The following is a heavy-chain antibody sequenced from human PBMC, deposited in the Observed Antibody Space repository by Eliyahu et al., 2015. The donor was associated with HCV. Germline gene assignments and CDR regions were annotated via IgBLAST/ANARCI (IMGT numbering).Heavy chain of an antibody. V-gene: IGHV3-21*01. J-gene: IGHJ3*02. CDR1: GFTFSSYS. D-gene: IGHD6-19*01. Sequence: EVQLVESGGGLVKPGGSLRLSCAASGFTFSSYSMNWVRQAPGKGLEWVSSISSSSSYIYYADSVKGRFTISRDNAKNSLYLQMNSLRAEDTAVYYCARDDGSGWYSDAFDIWGQGTMVTVSS. CDR2: ISSSSSYI. CDR3: ARDDGSGWYSDAFDI.